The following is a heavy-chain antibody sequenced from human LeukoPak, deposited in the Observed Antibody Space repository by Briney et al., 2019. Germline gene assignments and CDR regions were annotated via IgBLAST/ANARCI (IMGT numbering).Heavy chain of an antibody. J-gene: IGHJ3*02. V-gene: IGHV3-30*04. Sequence: GRSLRLSCAASGFTFSIYAMHWVRQAPGKGLEWVAVISYDGSNKYHADSVKGRFTISRDDSKSTLYLRMNSLSVEDTAVYYCARQGGMGAYDIWGRGTVVTVSS. D-gene: IGHD2-15*01. CDR1: GFTFSIYA. CDR3: ARQGGMGAYDI. CDR2: ISYDGSNK.